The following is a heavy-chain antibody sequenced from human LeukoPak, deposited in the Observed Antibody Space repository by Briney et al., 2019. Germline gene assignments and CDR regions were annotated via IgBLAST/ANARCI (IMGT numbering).Heavy chain of an antibody. Sequence: PGGSLRLSCAASGFTFSGFWTNWVRQAPGKGLEWVANINQDGTEKYFVDSVKGRFTISRDNAKRSVYLQMNSLRAEDTAVYYCAKEGAFPIITYDSWGQGTLVTVSS. CDR2: INQDGTEK. V-gene: IGHV3-7*01. D-gene: IGHD3-10*01. J-gene: IGHJ5*01. CDR3: AKEGAFPIITYDS. CDR1: GFTFSGFW.